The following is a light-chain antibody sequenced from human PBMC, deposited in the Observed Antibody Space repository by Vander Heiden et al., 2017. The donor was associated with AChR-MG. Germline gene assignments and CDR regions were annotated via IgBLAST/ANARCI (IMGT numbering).Light chain of an antibody. J-gene: IGLJ3*02. V-gene: IGLV7-43*01. Sequence: HTVLTQEPSLTVSPGETVTLTCASNTGAVTSGYYPNWFQQKPGQVPMALIYNTVSKHSWTPARFSGSLLGGKAALTLSGVQPEDEADYYCLLYYDGFQVFGGGTKLTVL. CDR2: NTV. CDR1: TGAVTSGYY. CDR3: LLYYDGFQV.